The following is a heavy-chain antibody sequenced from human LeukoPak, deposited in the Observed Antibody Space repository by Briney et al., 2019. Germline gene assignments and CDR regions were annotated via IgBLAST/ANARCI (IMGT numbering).Heavy chain of an antibody. CDR2: IYYSGTS. CDR1: GGSISGYY. CDR3: ARIERSSYSLGFDY. D-gene: IGHD6-6*01. V-gene: IGHV4-31*03. J-gene: IGHJ4*02. Sequence: SSETLSLTCTVSGGSISGYYWSWIRQHPGKGLEWIGHIYYSGTSFYNPSLTSRVTISVDTSKNQFSLKLTSVNDADTAVYYCARIERSSYSLGFDYWGQGTLVTVSS.